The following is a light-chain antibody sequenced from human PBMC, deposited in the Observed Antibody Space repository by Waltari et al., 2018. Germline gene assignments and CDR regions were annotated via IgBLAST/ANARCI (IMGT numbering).Light chain of an antibody. V-gene: IGLV2-14*01. CDR1: SSDVGGYNY. CDR3: SSYTSSSTLV. CDR2: EVS. J-gene: IGLJ3*02. Sequence: QSALTQPASVSGSPGQSITISCTGTSSDVGGYNYVSWYQQPPGKAPKLRIYEVSNRPSGVSTRFSGSKSGNTASLTISGLQAEDEADYYCSSYTSSSTLVFGGGTKLTVL.